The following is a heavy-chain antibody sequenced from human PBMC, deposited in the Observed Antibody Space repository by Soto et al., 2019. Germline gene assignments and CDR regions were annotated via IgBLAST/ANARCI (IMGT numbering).Heavy chain of an antibody. J-gene: IGHJ6*02. CDR1: GGSISSSNW. V-gene: IGHV4-4*02. CDR3: ARGRLLWFGEDEQVLDV. D-gene: IGHD3-10*01. CDR2: IDHSGDT. Sequence: QVQLQESGPGLVKPSGTLSLTCAVSGGSISSSNWWSWVRQPPGKGLEWIGEIDHSGDTNYNPSLKSRVTISVDKSKTQFPLTLSSVTAADTAVYSCARGRLLWFGEDEQVLDVWGQGTTVTVSS.